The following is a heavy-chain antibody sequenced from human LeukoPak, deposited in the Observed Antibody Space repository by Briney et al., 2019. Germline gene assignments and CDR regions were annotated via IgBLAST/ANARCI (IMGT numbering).Heavy chain of an antibody. Sequence: AETLSLPFSVSDGPISSSRYSWTCHRQPRGKGLERLVRIYYPGPTYYNPYTKSRVTISLNATMNQFSLKLSSVTAADTAVYYCARDQGYYDSSGYPRLGNAFDIWGQGTMVTVSS. V-gene: IGHV4-39*07. CDR2: IYYPGPT. CDR1: DGPISSSRYS. J-gene: IGHJ3*02. D-gene: IGHD3-22*01. CDR3: ARDQGYYDSSGYPRLGNAFDI.